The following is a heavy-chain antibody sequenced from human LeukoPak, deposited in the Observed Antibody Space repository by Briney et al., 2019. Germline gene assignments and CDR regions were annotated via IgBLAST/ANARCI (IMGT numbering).Heavy chain of an antibody. J-gene: IGHJ4*02. CDR2: FDPEDGET. CDR3: ATEVGPVKFDY. CDR1: GYTLTELS. V-gene: IGHV1-24*01. D-gene: IGHD1-26*01. Sequence: ASVKVSFKVSGYTLTELSMHWVRQAPGKGLEWMGGFDPEDGETIYAQKFQGRGSMTEDTSTATAYIELSSLRSEDTAVYYCATEVGPVKFDYWGQGTLVTVSS.